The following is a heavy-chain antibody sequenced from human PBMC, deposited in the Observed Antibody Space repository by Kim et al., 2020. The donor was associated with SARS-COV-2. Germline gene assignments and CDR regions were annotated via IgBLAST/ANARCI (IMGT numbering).Heavy chain of an antibody. CDR3: AKRGECSSTSCWTEIDY. CDR1: GFTFSSYG. J-gene: IGHJ4*02. Sequence: GGSLRLSCAASGFTFSSYGMNWVRQAPGKGLEWVAAISYDGSNKYYADSVKGRFTISRDNSKNTLYLQMNSLRAEDTAVYYCAKRGECSSTSCWTEIDYWGQGTLVTVSS. D-gene: IGHD2-2*01. V-gene: IGHV3-33*05. CDR2: ISYDGSNK.